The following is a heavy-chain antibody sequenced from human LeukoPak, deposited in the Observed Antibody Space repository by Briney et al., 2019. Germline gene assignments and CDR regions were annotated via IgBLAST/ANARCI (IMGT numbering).Heavy chain of an antibody. CDR3: ARAESQSSTDSIFYWYFDL. J-gene: IGHJ2*01. CDR1: GFTFSLYS. CDR2: INSDGSST. V-gene: IGHV3-74*01. D-gene: IGHD4-17*01. Sequence: PGGSLRLSCAASGFTFSLYSMHWVRQAPGKGLVWVSRINSDGSSTSYADSVRGRFIISRDNAKKTLFLHMNSLRAEDTAVYYCARAESQSSTDSIFYWYFDLWGRGSLVTVSS.